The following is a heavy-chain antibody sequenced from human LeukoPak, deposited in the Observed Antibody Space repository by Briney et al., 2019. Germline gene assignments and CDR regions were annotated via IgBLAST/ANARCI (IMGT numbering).Heavy chain of an antibody. V-gene: IGHV3-53*01. CDR2: IYSGGST. D-gene: IGHD3-10*01. CDR1: GFTVSSNY. CDR3: AKRRFGELSNYYYYMDV. Sequence: GGSLRLSCAASGFTVSSNYMSWVRQAPGKGLEWVSVIYSGGSTYYADSVKGRFTISRDNSKNTLYLQMNSLRAEDTAVYYCAKRRFGELSNYYYYMDVWGKGTTVTISS. J-gene: IGHJ6*03.